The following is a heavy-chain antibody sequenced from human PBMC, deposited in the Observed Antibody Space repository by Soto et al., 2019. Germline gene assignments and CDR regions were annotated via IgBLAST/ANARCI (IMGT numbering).Heavy chain of an antibody. CDR1: GGTISNYY. D-gene: IGHD4-17*01. V-gene: IGHV4-59*01. Sequence: SETLSLTCTVSGGTISNYYWSWIRQPPGKGLEWMGYMYYSGSTKYNPSLKSRVTISVGTSNNQFFLKLNSVTAADTAVYFCTRVGGYYGDYPNFDYWGRGTLITVSS. J-gene: IGHJ4*02. CDR3: TRVGGYYGDYPNFDY. CDR2: MYYSGST.